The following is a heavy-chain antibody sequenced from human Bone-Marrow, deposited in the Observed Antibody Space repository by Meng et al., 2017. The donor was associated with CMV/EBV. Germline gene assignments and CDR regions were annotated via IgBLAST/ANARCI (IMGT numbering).Heavy chain of an antibody. CDR2: ISSSGSTI. D-gene: IGHD3-22*01. J-gene: IGHJ4*02. V-gene: IGHV3-11*04. CDR1: GLTFSDYY. CDR3: ARTQYYYDSSGSGESDY. Sequence: GESLKISCAASGLTFSDYYMSWIRQAPGKGLEWVSYISSSGSTIYYADSVKGRFTISRDNAKNSLYLQMNSLRAEDTAVYYCARTQYYYDSSGSGESDYWGQGTLVTVSS.